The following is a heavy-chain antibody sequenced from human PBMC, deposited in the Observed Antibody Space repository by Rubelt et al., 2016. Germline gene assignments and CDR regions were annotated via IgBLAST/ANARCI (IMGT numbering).Heavy chain of an antibody. CDR2: VNAGNGNT. D-gene: IGHD1-26*01. CDR3: ARDIYSGSYYGY. J-gene: IGHJ4*02. CDR1: GYTFTSYA. V-gene: IGHV1-3*01. Sequence: HVQLVQSGAELKKPGASVKVSCKASGYTFTSYAMHCVRQAPGHRLEWMGWVNAGNGNTKYSQKFQGRVTITRDQSASTAYLELSSLRSEDTAVYYCARDIYSGSYYGYWGQGTLVTVSS.